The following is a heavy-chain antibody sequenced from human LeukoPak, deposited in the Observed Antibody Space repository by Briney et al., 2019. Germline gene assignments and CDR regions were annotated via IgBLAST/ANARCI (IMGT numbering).Heavy chain of an antibody. J-gene: IGHJ4*02. CDR3: AKDRGAVTGITFDY. CDR1: GLTFSNAW. Sequence: SGGSLRLSCAASGLTFSNAWMSWVRQAPGKGLEWVSSISSSSSYIYYADSVKGRFTISRDNSENTLYLQMNGLRVEDTAVYYCAKDRGAVTGITFDYWGQGTLATVSS. V-gene: IGHV3-21*04. CDR2: ISSSSSYI. D-gene: IGHD6-19*01.